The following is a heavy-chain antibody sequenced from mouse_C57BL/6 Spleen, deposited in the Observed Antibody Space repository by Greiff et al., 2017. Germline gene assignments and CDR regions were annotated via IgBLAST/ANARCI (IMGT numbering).Heavy chain of an antibody. D-gene: IGHD1-1*01. J-gene: IGHJ2*01. CDR1: GYAFSSYW. Sequence: QLQESGAELVKPGASVKISCKASGYAFSSYWMNWVKQRPGKGLEWIGQIYPGDGDTNYNGKFKGKATLTADKSSSTAYMQLSSLTSEDSAVYFCARGGNTVVDFDYWGQGTTLTVSS. V-gene: IGHV1-80*01. CDR2: IYPGDGDT. CDR3: ARGGNTVVDFDY.